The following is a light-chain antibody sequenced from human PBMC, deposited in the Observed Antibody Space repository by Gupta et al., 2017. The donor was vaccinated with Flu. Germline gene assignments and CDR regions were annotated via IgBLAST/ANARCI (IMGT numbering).Light chain of an antibody. Sequence: IACRSRQGLVRSDGNTYLNWFHQRPGQPPRRLIYRVSNRDSGVPDRISGSGSGTDFTLKISGVEAEDVGIYYCMQGVHWPYTFGQGTKLEIK. CDR3: MQGVHWPYT. V-gene: IGKV2-30*02. CDR1: QGLVRSDGNTY. CDR2: RVS. J-gene: IGKJ2*01.